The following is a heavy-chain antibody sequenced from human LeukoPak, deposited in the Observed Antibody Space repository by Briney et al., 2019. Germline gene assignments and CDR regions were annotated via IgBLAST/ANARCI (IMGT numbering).Heavy chain of an antibody. D-gene: IGHD2-15*01. V-gene: IGHV3-30*18. CDR3: AKGYCSGGSCYWKVLGLDY. CDR1: GFTFSSYG. Sequence: GGSLRLSCAASGFTFSSYGMHWVRQVPGKGLEWVAVISYDGSNKYYADSVKGRFTISRDNSKNTLYLQMNSLRAEDTAVYYCAKGYCSGGSCYWKVLGLDYWGQGTLVTVSS. J-gene: IGHJ4*02. CDR2: ISYDGSNK.